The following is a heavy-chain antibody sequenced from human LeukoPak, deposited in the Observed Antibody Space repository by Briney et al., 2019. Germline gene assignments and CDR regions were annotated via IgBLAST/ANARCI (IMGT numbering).Heavy chain of an antibody. V-gene: IGHV3-23*01. Sequence: PGGSLRLSCAASGFTFSSYAMSWVRQAPGKGVEWVSTISGGGGSTYYADSVKGRFTISRDNSKNTLYLQMNSLRAEDTALYSCALRGLVITYYFDYWGQGTLVTVSS. CDR2: ISGGGGST. J-gene: IGHJ4*02. CDR3: ALRGLVITYYFDY. D-gene: IGHD3-9*01. CDR1: GFTFSSYA.